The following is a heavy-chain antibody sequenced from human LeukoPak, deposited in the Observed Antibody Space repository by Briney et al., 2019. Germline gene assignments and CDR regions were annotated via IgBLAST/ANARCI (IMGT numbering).Heavy chain of an antibody. Sequence: VASVNVSCKASGGTFSSYAISWVRQAPGQGLEWMGGIIPIFGTANYAQKFQGRVTITADESTSTAYMELSSLRSEDTAVYYCATGLYGDYVEFDYWGQGTLVTVSS. V-gene: IGHV1-69*13. J-gene: IGHJ4*02. CDR3: ATGLYGDYVEFDY. CDR1: GGTFSSYA. D-gene: IGHD4-17*01. CDR2: IIPIFGTA.